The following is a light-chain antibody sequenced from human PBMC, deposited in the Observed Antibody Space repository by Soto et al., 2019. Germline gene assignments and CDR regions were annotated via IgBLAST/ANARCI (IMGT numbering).Light chain of an antibody. CDR1: QSVSSK. CDR2: DAS. J-gene: IGKJ1*01. V-gene: IGKV3-15*01. Sequence: EIAMTQSPATLSVSPGERATLSCRASQSVSSKLAWYQQKPGQAPRLLIYDASTRATGIPARFSGSGSRTEFTLTISSLQSEDFAVYYCQQFNNWPRTFGQGTKVDIK. CDR3: QQFNNWPRT.